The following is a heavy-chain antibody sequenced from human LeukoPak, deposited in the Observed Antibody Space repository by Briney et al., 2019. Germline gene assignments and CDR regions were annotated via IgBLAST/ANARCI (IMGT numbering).Heavy chain of an antibody. CDR1: GGSFSGYY. V-gene: IGHV4-34*01. CDR3: ARGPNSSGWDFDY. D-gene: IGHD6-19*01. Sequence: PSETLSLTCAVYGGSFSGYYWSWIRQPPGKGLEWIGEINHSGSTNYNPSLKSRVTISVDTSKNQFSLKLSSVTAADTAVYYCARGPNSSGWDFDYWGQGTLVTVSS. J-gene: IGHJ4*02. CDR2: INHSGST.